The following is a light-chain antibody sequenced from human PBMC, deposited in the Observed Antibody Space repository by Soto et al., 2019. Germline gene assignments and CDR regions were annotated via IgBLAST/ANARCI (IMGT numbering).Light chain of an antibody. CDR1: QSSSSY. V-gene: IGKV3-11*01. J-gene: IGKJ3*01. CDR3: HQRSNWPFN. Sequence: EIVLTQSPATLSFSREEKGTLSCRASQSSSSYLAWYQHKPDQAPSLLIYYASNRATGMPARFSGSGSGTDFTLTICSLEPEDFAVYYCHQRSNWPFNFGPGTKVDIK. CDR2: YAS.